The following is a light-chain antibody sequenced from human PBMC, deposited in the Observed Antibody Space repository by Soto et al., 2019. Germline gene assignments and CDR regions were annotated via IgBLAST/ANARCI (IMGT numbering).Light chain of an antibody. CDR2: STS. J-gene: IGKJ1*01. CDR3: QQYGNSPWT. V-gene: IGKV3-20*01. Sequence: EIVLTQSPGTLSLSLGERGTLSCRASQRFGSSNLAWYQQKPGQAPRLLIYSTSSRDTGIPDRFSGSGSGTEFTLTISRLEPEDFAVYCCQQYGNSPWTFGQGTKVDIK. CDR1: QRFGSSN.